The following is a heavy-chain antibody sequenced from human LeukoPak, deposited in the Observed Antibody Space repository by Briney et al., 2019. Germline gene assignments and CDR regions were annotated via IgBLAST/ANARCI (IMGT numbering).Heavy chain of an antibody. CDR1: GYGFTNYW. J-gene: IGHJ4*02. V-gene: IGHV5-51*01. CDR2: IFPDDSDT. CDR3: ARLGVSGGNYFDY. D-gene: IGHD3-10*01. Sequence: GESLKISCKGSGYGFTNYWIGWVRQMPGKGLEWMGIIFPDDSDTRYSPSFQGQVTISADKSITTAYQHWSSLKASDTAIYYCARLGVSGGNYFDYWGQGILVTVSS.